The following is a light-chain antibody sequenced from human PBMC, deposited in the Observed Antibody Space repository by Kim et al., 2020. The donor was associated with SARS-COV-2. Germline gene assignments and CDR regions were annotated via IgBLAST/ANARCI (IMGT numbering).Light chain of an antibody. CDR3: QQYDTSPRGFT. J-gene: IGKJ3*01. CDR2: GAS. CDR1: QSVSSGY. Sequence: EIVLTQSPGTLSLSPGERATLSCRASQSVSSGYLAWYQQNPGQAPRLLIYGASSRATGIPDRFSGTGSGTDFTLTISRLEPEDFAVYYCQQYDTSPRGFTFGPGTKVDIK. V-gene: IGKV3-20*01.